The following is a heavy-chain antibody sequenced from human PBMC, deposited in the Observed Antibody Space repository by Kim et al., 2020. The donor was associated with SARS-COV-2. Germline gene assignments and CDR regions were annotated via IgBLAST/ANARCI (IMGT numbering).Heavy chain of an antibody. Sequence: SETLSLTCAVYGGSFRGYYWSWIRQPPGKGLEWIGEINHRGSTNYNPSLKSRVTISVDTSKNQFSLKRSSVTAADTAVYYCARGGSETYIVVVPAAIKEYGREVWGQGTTVTVAS. CDR2: INHRGST. CDR1: GGSFRGYY. CDR3: ARGGSETYIVVVPAAIKEYGREV. J-gene: IGHJ6*02. D-gene: IGHD2-2*02. V-gene: IGHV4-34*01.